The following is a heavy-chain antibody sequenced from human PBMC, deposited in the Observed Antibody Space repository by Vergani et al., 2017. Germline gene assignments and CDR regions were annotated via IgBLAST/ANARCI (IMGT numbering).Heavy chain of an antibody. CDR1: GGSISSYY. CDR3: ARETRRGYSRYNWFDP. V-gene: IGHV4-59*01. J-gene: IGHJ5*02. Sequence: QVQLQESGPGLVKPSETLSLTCTVSGGSISSYYWSWIRQPPGKGLEWIGYIYYSGSTNYNPSLKSRVTISVDTSKNQFSLKLSSVTAADTAVYYCARETRRGYSRYNWFDPWGQGTLVTVSS. CDR2: IYYSGST. D-gene: IGHD3-22*01.